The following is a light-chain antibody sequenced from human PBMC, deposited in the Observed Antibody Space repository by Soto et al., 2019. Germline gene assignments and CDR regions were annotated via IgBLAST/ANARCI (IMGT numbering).Light chain of an antibody. Sequence: EIVLTQSPGTLSLSPGERATLSCRASQSVSISYLAWYQQKPGHAPRLLIYGASSRATAIPARISASGYGTDFTFTISRLEPGDFAVYYCQQYGSSPRTFGQGTKVDIK. J-gene: IGKJ1*01. V-gene: IGKV3-20*01. CDR2: GAS. CDR1: QSVSISY. CDR3: QQYGSSPRT.